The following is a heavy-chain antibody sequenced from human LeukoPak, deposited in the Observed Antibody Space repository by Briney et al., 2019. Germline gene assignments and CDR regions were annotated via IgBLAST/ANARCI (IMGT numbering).Heavy chain of an antibody. J-gene: IGHJ4*02. Sequence: SETLSLTCTVSGGSISSYYWSWIRQPPGKGLEWIGYIYYSGSTNYNPSLKSRVTISVDTSKNQFSLKLSSVTAADTAGYYCARHKGDSHGEDYWGQGTLVTVSS. CDR1: GGSISSYY. D-gene: IGHD5-18*01. CDR2: IYYSGST. V-gene: IGHV4-59*08. CDR3: ARHKGDSHGEDY.